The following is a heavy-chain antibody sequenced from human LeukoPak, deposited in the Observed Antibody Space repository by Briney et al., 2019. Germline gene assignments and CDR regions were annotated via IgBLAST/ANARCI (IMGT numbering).Heavy chain of an antibody. CDR1: GFIFSTHA. Sequence: GGSLRLSCSASGFIFSTHAMHWVRQAPGKGLEYVSTINSHGGSTYYADSVRGRFTISRDDSKNTLSLQMSSLRPEDTALYYCVRSSGSLNYNYYGMDVWGQGTTITVSS. CDR2: INSHGGST. V-gene: IGHV3-64D*06. CDR3: VRSSGSLNYNYYGMDV. J-gene: IGHJ6*02. D-gene: IGHD6-19*01.